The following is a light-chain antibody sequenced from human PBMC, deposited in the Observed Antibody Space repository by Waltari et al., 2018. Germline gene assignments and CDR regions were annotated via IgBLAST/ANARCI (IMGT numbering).Light chain of an antibody. CDR2: WAS. J-gene: IGKJ5*01. CDR1: QSVLYNSNNKNY. V-gene: IGKV4-1*01. CDR3: QQYNSYPPPIT. Sequence: DIVMTQSPDSLAVSLGERATINCKSSQSVLYNSNNKNYLAWYQQKPGQPPKLLIYWASTRESGVPDRFSGSGSGTDFTLTISSLQAEDVAVYYCQQYNSYPPPITFGQGTRLEIK.